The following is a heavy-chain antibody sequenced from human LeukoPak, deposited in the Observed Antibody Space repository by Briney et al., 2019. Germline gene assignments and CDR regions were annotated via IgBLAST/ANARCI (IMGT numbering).Heavy chain of an antibody. CDR2: IWYDGSNK. J-gene: IGHJ4*02. Sequence: PGRSLRLSCAASGFTFSSYAMHWVRQAPGKGLEWVAVIWYDGSNKYYADSVKGRFTISRDNSKNTLYLQMNSLRAEDTAVYYCARDPNDFWSGWGYFDYWGQGTLVTVSS. CDR1: GFTFSSYA. V-gene: IGHV3-33*08. D-gene: IGHD3-3*01. CDR3: ARDPNDFWSGWGYFDY.